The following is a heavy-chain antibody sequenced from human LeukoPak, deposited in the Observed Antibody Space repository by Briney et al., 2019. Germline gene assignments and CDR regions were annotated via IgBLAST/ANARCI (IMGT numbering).Heavy chain of an antibody. Sequence: GGSLRLSCAASGFTFSNYSMNWVRQAPGKGLEWVSSIGTTGSYIFYADSVKGRFTISRDNAKNTLYLQMNSLRAEDTAVYYCADSSQNHWGQGTLVTVSS. J-gene: IGHJ5*02. CDR2: IGTTGSYI. D-gene: IGHD3-22*01. CDR3: ADSSQNH. V-gene: IGHV3-21*01. CDR1: GFTFSNYS.